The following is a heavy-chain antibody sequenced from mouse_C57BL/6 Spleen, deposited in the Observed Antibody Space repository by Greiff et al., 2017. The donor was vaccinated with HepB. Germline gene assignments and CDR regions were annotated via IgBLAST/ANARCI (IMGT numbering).Heavy chain of an antibody. CDR2: IWSGGST. Sequence: VKLQESGPGLVQPSQSLSITCTVSGFSLTSYGVHWVRQSPGKGLEWLGVIWSGGSTDYNAAFISRLSISKDNSKSQVFFKMNSLQADDTAIYYCARKKNWDWYFDVWGTGTTVTVSS. CDR1: GFSLTSYG. J-gene: IGHJ1*03. V-gene: IGHV2-2*01. CDR3: ARKKNWDWYFDV. D-gene: IGHD4-1*01.